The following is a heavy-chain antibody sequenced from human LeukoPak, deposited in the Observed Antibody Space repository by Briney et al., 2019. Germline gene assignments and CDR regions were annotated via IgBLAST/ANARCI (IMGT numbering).Heavy chain of an antibody. CDR1: GGSFSGYY. D-gene: IGHD3-22*01. J-gene: IGHJ4*02. CDR2: TNHSGST. Sequence: SETLSLTCAVYGGSFSGYYWSWIRQPPGKGLEWIGETNHSGSTNYNPSLKSRVTISVDTSKNQFSLKLSSVTAADTAVYYCARRSYYDSSGYYFRLSYYFDYWGQGTLVTVSS. CDR3: ARRSYYDSSGYYFRLSYYFDY. V-gene: IGHV4-34*01.